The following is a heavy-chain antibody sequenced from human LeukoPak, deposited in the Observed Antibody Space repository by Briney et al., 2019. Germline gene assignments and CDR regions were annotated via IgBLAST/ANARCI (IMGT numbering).Heavy chain of an antibody. V-gene: IGHV3-23*01. CDR3: ARSVGIAVAGPLFTWFDP. CDR2: ISGSGGST. Sequence: PGGSLRLSCAASGFTFSSYAMSWVRQAPGKGLEGVSAISGSGGSTYYADSVKGRFTISRDNSKNTLYLQMNRLRAEDTAVYYCARSVGIAVAGPLFTWFDPWGQGTLVTVSS. CDR1: GFTFSSYA. J-gene: IGHJ5*02. D-gene: IGHD6-19*01.